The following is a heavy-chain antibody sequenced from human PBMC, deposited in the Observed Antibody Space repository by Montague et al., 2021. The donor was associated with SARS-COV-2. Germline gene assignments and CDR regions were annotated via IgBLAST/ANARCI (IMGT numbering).Heavy chain of an antibody. CDR3: ARRAQWQLSWFFGL. CDR2: INYSGKT. J-gene: IGHJ2*01. CDR1: GGSISSGTYY. D-gene: IGHD6-19*01. Sequence: SETLSLTCTVSGGSISSGTYYWGWVRQPPGKGLEWIGTINYSGKTYYNPSLKSRVTISVDTSKNQFSLKLTSVTAADTAVYYCARRAQWQLSWFFGLWGRGTLVTVSS. V-gene: IGHV4-39*01.